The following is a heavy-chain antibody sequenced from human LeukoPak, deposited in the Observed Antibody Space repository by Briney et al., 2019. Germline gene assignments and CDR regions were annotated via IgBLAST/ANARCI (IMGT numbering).Heavy chain of an antibody. V-gene: IGHV4-4*02. CDR2: IYHSGST. J-gene: IGHJ5*02. D-gene: IGHD4-17*01. CDR1: GGSISSSNW. Sequence: SETLSLTCAVSGGSISSSNWWSWVRQPPGKGLEWIGEIYHSGSTNYNPSLKSRVTISVDKSKNQFSLKLSSVTAADTAVHYCARDYGDYGSGVDPWGQGTLVTVSS. CDR3: ARDYGDYGSGVDP.